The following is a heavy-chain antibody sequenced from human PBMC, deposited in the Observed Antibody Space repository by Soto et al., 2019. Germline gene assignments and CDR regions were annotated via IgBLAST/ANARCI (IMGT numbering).Heavy chain of an antibody. CDR1: GFTFSSYA. V-gene: IGHV3-30-3*01. D-gene: IGHD6-19*01. CDR3: ARESGSGWADYYYYGMDV. CDR2: ITYDGSNK. J-gene: IGHJ6*02. Sequence: QVLLVESGGGVDQPGRSLSLSCAASGFTFSSYAMHWVRQAPGKGLEWVAVITYDGSNKYYADSVKGRFTISRDNSKNTLYLQMNSLRAEDTAVYYCARESGSGWADYYYYGMDVWGQGTTVTVSS.